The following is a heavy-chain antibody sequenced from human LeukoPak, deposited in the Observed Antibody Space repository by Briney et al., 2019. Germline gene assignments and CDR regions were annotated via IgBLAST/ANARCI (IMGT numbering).Heavy chain of an antibody. V-gene: IGHV1-2*02. CDR1: GYTFTGYY. D-gene: IGHD1-26*01. CDR2: INPNSGGT. CDR3: ARDGSYFIEGNWFDP. Sequence: ASVKVSCKASGYTFTGYYMHWVRQAPGQGLGWMGWINPNSGGTNYAQKFQGRVTMTRDTSISTAYMELSRLRSDDTAVYYCARDGSYFIEGNWFDPWGQGTLVTVSS. J-gene: IGHJ5*02.